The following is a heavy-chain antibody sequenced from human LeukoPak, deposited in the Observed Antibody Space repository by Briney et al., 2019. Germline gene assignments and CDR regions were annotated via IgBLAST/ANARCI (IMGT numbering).Heavy chain of an antibody. Sequence: ASVKVSCKASGYKFTSYGIAWVRQAPGHGPEYMGWISTHNGLANYSEKFRGRVTMTTDTSTSTAYMELKSLRSDDTAIYYCVRLSGQWLVHSYFDHWGQGTQVPSPQ. J-gene: IGHJ4*02. CDR3: VRLSGQWLVHSYFDH. D-gene: IGHD6-19*01. V-gene: IGHV1-18*01. CDR1: GYKFTSYG. CDR2: ISTHNGLA.